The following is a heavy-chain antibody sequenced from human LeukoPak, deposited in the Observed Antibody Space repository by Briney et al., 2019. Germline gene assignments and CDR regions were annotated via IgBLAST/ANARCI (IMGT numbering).Heavy chain of an antibody. CDR3: ARAAGSGSYYSDY. D-gene: IGHD3-10*01. J-gene: IGHJ4*02. Sequence: ASVKVSCKVSGYTLTELSMHWVRQAPGKGLEWMGGFDPEDGETIYAQKFQGRVTMTEDTSTDTAYMELSRLRSDDTAVYYCARAAGSGSYYSDYWGQGTLVTVSS. V-gene: IGHV1-24*01. CDR2: FDPEDGET. CDR1: GYTLTELS.